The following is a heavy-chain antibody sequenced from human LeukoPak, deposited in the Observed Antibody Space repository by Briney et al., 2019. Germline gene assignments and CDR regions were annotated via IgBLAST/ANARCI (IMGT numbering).Heavy chain of an antibody. D-gene: IGHD2-15*01. V-gene: IGHV1-2*02. CDR2: INPNSGGT. CDR3: ARGYCSGGSCARDDY. Sequence: ASVKVSCKASGYTFTGYYMHWVRQAPGQGLEWMGWINPNSGGTNYAQKFQGRVTMTRDTSISTAYMELSRLRSDDTAVYYCARGYCSGGSCARDDYWGQGTLVTASS. CDR1: GYTFTGYY. J-gene: IGHJ4*02.